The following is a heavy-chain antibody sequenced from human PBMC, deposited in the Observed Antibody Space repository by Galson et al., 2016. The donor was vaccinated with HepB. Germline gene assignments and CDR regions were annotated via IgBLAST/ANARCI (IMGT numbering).Heavy chain of an antibody. D-gene: IGHD1-26*01. CDR2: ISANSGNT. Sequence: SVKVSCKASGYRFPSNGISWVRQAPGQGLEWLGWISANSGNTIYTQKLKGRVTMTTDTSTSTAYMEMRSLRADDTAVYYCARDGRFRFDYWGQGTLVTVSS. J-gene: IGHJ4*02. V-gene: IGHV1-18*01. CDR3: ARDGRFRFDY. CDR1: GYRFPSNG.